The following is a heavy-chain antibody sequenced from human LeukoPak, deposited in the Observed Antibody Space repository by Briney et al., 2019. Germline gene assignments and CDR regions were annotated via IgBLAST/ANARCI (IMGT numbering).Heavy chain of an antibody. CDR2: IGGDGIA. CDR1: GFTFTDHP. V-gene: IGHV3-69-1*01. CDR3: AKSGGQQLVAAYGMDV. Sequence: GESLRLSCVASGFTFTDHPMNWVRQAPGKGLEWISYIGGDGIAFYADSVKGRFTASKDDARKSMYLQMNSLRVEDTAVYYCAKSGGQQLVAAYGMDVWGQGTTVTVSS. D-gene: IGHD6-13*01. J-gene: IGHJ6*02.